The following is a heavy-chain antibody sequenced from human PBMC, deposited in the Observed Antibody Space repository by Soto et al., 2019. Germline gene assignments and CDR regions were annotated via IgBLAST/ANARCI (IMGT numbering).Heavy chain of an antibody. CDR3: TTDPPGYGDYWYFDL. Sequence: EVQLVESGGGLVKPGGSLRLSCAASGFTFSNAWMSWVRQAPGKGLEWVGRIKSKTDGGTTDYAAPVKGRFTISRDDSKNTLYLQMNSLKTEDTAVYYCTTDPPGYGDYWYFDLWGRGTLVTVSS. CDR1: GFTFSNAW. V-gene: IGHV3-15*01. J-gene: IGHJ2*01. D-gene: IGHD4-17*01. CDR2: IKSKTDGGTT.